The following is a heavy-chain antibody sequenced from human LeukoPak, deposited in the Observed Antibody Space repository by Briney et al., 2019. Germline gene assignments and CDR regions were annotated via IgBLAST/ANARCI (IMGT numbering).Heavy chain of an antibody. D-gene: IGHD3-3*01. CDR3: ARAYYDFWSGYFLDAFDI. CDR2: IKEDGSEK. Sequence: GGSLRLSCAASGFIFSNYWMSWVRQAPGEGLEWVANIKEDGSEKYYVDSVKGRFTISRDNAKNTLYLQMNSLRAEDTAVYYCARAYYDFWSGYFLDAFDIWGQGTMVTVSS. V-gene: IGHV3-7*01. CDR1: GFIFSNYW. J-gene: IGHJ3*02.